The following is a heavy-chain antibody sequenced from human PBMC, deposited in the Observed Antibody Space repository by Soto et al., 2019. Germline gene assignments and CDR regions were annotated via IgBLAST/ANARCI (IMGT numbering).Heavy chain of an antibody. CDR2: IYYSGTT. CDR3: ATYYDSSGPTFDY. V-gene: IGHV4-30-4*01. Sequence: SETLSLTCTVSGGSISSGDHYWSWVRQPPGKGLEWIAYIYYSGTTYYNPSLKSRVTMPVDTSKNQFSLNLSSVTAADTAVYYCATYYDSSGPTFDYWGQGTLVTVSS. J-gene: IGHJ4*02. CDR1: GGSISSGDHY. D-gene: IGHD3-22*01.